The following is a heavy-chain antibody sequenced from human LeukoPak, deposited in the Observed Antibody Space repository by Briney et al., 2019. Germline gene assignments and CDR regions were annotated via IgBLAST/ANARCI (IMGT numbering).Heavy chain of an antibody. CDR1: GYSISSGYY. D-gene: IGHD3-16*01. V-gene: IGHV4-38-2*02. J-gene: IGHJ4*02. CDR2: IYHSGST. CDR3: ARGTYAGY. Sequence: KPSETLSLTCTVSGYSISSGYYWGWIRQSPGKGLEWIGSIYHSGSTYYNPSLKSRVTISVDTSKNQFSLKLSSVTAADTAVYYCARGTYAGYWGQGTLVTASS.